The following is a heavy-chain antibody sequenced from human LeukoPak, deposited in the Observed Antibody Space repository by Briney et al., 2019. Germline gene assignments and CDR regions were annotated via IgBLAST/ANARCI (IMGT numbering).Heavy chain of an antibody. CDR1: GFTFSSYA. CDR2: ISGSSGST. V-gene: IGHV3-23*01. CDR3: TKDHTLYCSSTSCYAPSFDY. D-gene: IGHD2-2*01. J-gene: IGHJ4*02. Sequence: GESLKISCAASGFTFSSYAMSWVRQAPGKGLEWVSGISGSSGSTYYADSVKGRFTISRDNSKNTLYLQMNSLRAEDTAVYYCTKDHTLYCSSTSCYAPSFDYWGQGTLVTVSS.